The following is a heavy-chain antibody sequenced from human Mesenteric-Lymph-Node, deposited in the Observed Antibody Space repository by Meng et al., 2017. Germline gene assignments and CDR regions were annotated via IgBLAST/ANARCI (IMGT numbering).Heavy chain of an antibody. CDR1: GFTFIHYA. D-gene: IGHD2/OR15-2a*01. CDR3: ARDHGFLNWFDP. J-gene: IGHJ5*02. CDR2: ICGSGINT. Sequence: EVQLLESGGGLVQPGGSLRLSCAASGFTFIHYAMTWVRQAPGKGLEWVSTICGSGINTFYADSVKGRFTISRDNSKTSLSLQMDSLRVEDTAIYYCARDHGFLNWFDPWGQGTLVTVSS. V-gene: IGHV3-23*01.